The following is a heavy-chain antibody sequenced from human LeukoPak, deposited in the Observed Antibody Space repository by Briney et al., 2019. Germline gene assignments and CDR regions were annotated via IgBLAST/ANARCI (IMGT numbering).Heavy chain of an antibody. CDR3: ARDSCSSTSCQNWFDP. J-gene: IGHJ5*02. CDR1: GGTFSSYA. V-gene: IGHV1-69*13. CDR2: IIPIFGTA. Sequence: GASVKVSCKASGGTFSSYAISWVRQAPGQGLEWMGGIIPIFGTANYAQKFQGRVTITADESTSTAYMELSGLRSEDTAVYYCARDSCSSTSCQNWFDPWGQGTLVTVSS. D-gene: IGHD2-2*01.